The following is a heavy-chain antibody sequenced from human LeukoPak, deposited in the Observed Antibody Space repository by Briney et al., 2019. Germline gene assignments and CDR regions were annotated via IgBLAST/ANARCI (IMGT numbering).Heavy chain of an antibody. CDR2: ISSNSATT. CDR3: AKGDVVGSLDY. D-gene: IGHD1-26*01. CDR1: GFSFSTNS. V-gene: IGHV3-48*01. Sequence: GGSLRLSCAASGFSFSTNSMNWVRQVPGKGLEWISYISSNSATTYYADSVKGRFTISRDNSKNTLYLQMNSLRAGDTAVYYCAKGDVVGSLDYWGQGTLVTVSS. J-gene: IGHJ4*02.